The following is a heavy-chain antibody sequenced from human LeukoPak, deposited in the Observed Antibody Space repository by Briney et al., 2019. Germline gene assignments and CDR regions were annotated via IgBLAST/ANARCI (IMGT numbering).Heavy chain of an antibody. CDR3: ARAGGFVVAEGKFDY. D-gene: IGHD2-15*01. V-gene: IGHV4-39*07. Sequence: PSETLSLTCTVSGGSISSSSYYWGWIRQPPGKGLEWIGSIYYSGSTYYNPSLKSRVTISVDTSKNQFSLKLSSVTAADTAVYYCARAGGFVVAEGKFDYWGQGTLVTVSS. J-gene: IGHJ4*02. CDR2: IYYSGST. CDR1: GGSISSSSYY.